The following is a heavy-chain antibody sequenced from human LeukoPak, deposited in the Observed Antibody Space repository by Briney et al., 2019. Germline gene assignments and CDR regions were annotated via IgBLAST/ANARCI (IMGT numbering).Heavy chain of an antibody. D-gene: IGHD2-2*01. J-gene: IGHJ5*02. CDR1: GYTFTGYY. CDR3: ASVIVVVPAAMRWWFDP. CDR2: INPNSGGT. Sequence: GASVKVSCKASGYTFTGYYMHWVRQAPGQGLEWMGWINPNSGGTNYAQKFQGRVTMTRDTSISTAYMELSRLRSDDTAVYYCASVIVVVPAAMRWWFDPWGQGTLVSVSS. V-gene: IGHV1-2*02.